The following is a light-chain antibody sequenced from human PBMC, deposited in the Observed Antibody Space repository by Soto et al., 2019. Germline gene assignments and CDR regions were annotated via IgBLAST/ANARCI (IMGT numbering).Light chain of an antibody. J-gene: IGKJ4*01. Sequence: IVLTQSPGTLSLSPGEGDTLSCRASQSVSSNSLAWYQQKPGQAPRLLIYGASTRATGIPDRFSGSGSGTDFTLTINRLEPEEFAVYYCQQYGSSPLTFGGGTKVEIK. CDR1: QSVSSNS. CDR3: QQYGSSPLT. V-gene: IGKV3-20*01. CDR2: GAS.